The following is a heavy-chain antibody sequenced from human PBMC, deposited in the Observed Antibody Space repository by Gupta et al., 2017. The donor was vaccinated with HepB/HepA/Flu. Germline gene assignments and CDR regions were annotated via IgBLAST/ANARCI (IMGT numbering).Heavy chain of an antibody. Sequence: EVQSLESGGGLVQPGGSLRLSCAASRFTFSRYAMTWVRLAPGKGLEWVSSISSTAIGTYYADSVGGRFTISRDNSQNTLFLEMNSLKADDTAIYYCTYNTTGRAFDIWGQGTMVTVSS. J-gene: IGHJ3*02. CDR1: RFTFSRYA. D-gene: IGHD1-1*01. CDR2: ISSTAIGT. V-gene: IGHV3-23*01. CDR3: TYNTTGRAFDI.